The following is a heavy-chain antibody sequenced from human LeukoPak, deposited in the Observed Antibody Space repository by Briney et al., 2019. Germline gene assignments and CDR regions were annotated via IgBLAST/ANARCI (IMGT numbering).Heavy chain of an antibody. CDR3: ARGLGYYYDSSGYREYFQH. V-gene: IGHV4-34*01. D-gene: IGHD3-22*01. J-gene: IGHJ1*01. CDR1: GGSFSGYY. CDR2: INHSGST. Sequence: SETLSLTCAVYGGSFSGYYWSWIRQPPGKGLEWIEEINHSGSTNYNPSLKSRVTISVDTSKNQFSLKLSSVTAADTAVYYCARGLGYYYDSSGYREYFQHWGQGTLVTVSS.